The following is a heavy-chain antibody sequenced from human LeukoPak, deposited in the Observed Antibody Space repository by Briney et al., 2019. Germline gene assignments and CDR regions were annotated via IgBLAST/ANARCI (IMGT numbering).Heavy chain of an antibody. CDR3: ARDRPYSSILRQTGPIDY. V-gene: IGHV4-38-2*02. CDR2: IYNSGST. Sequence: SETLSLTCTVSGYSIRSGYCWGWIRQPPGKGLEWIGSIYNSGSTYSNPSLKSRVTISVDTSKNQFSLKLSSVTAADTAVYYCARDRPYSSILRQTGPIDYWGQGTLVTVSS. D-gene: IGHD6-13*01. CDR1: GYSIRSGYC. J-gene: IGHJ4*02.